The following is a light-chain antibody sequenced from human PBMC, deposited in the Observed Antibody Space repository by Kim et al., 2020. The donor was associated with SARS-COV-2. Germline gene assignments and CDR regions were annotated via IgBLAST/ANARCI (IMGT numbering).Light chain of an antibody. CDR3: QSYDATNRV. Sequence: GKTVTISCPRSSGNIASNFVQWYQRRPGSSPTIVIYEDYQRPSGVPDRFAGSIDRSANSASLTISGRKTEDEADYFCQSYDATNRVFGGGTKLTVL. V-gene: IGLV6-57*01. CDR2: EDY. J-gene: IGLJ3*02. CDR1: SGNIASNF.